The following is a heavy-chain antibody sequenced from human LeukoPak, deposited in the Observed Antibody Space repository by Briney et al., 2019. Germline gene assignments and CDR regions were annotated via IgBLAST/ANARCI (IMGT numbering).Heavy chain of an antibody. D-gene: IGHD3-10*01. CDR2: IYPGDSDT. V-gene: IGHV5-51*01. CDR3: ARPGRRLGSGSYRGVDY. J-gene: IGHJ4*02. CDR1: GYSFTSYW. Sequence: GGSLKISCKGSGYSFTSYWIGWVRQMPGKGLEWMGIIYPGDSDTRYSPSFQGQVTISADKSISTAYLQWSSLKASDTAMYYCARPGRRLGSGSYRGVDYWGQGTLVTVSS.